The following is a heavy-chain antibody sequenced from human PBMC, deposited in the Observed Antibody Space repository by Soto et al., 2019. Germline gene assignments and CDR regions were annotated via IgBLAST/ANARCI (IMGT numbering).Heavy chain of an antibody. CDR3: AREAGRYNYGPTAD. CDR2: IKEDGSEK. Sequence: EVQLVESGGGLVQPGGSLRLSCAASGFTFSTYWMTWVRQAPGKGLEWVANIKEDGSEKYYVDSVKGRFTISRDNAKNSLYLQMNSLRAEDTAMYYCAREAGRYNYGPTADWGQGTLVTVSS. CDR1: GFTFSTYW. J-gene: IGHJ4*02. V-gene: IGHV3-7*03. D-gene: IGHD5-18*01.